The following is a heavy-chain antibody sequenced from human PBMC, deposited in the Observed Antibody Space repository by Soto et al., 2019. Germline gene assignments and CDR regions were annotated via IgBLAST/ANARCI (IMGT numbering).Heavy chain of an antibody. V-gene: IGHV1-18*01. CDR2: VNGDNTHT. D-gene: IGHD1-1*01. CDR3: ARDIGVTALDCFGP. Sequence: QVHLVQSGAEVKKPGASVKVSCKASGHTSSTFGFSWVRQAPGQGLEWMGWVNGDNTHTNYAQKSQGRVTMTTATSTSTASMELRSLRFDDAAVYYCARDIGVTALDCFGPWGQGTLVSVSS. CDR1: GHTSSTFG. J-gene: IGHJ5*02.